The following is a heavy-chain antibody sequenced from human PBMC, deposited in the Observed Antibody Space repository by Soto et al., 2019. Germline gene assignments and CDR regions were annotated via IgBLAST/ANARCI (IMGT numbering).Heavy chain of an antibody. CDR3: ARRSYSSGYEYYFDY. V-gene: IGHV4-59*08. CDR2: IYYSGST. J-gene: IGHJ4*02. Sequence: PSETLSLTCTVSGGSISSYYWSWIRQPPGKGLEWVGSIYYSGSTNYNPSLKSRVTISVDTSKNQFSLKLSSVTAADTAVYYCARRSYSSGYEYYFDYWGQGTLVTVSS. CDR1: GGSISSYY. D-gene: IGHD6-19*01.